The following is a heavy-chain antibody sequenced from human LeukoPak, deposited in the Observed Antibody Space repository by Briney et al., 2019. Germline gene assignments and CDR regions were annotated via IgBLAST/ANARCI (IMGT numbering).Heavy chain of an antibody. CDR3: ARGFVVVTDLFDY. D-gene: IGHD2-21*02. Sequence: GGSLRLSCAASGFTFSSCSMNWVRQAPGKGLEWVSSISSSSSYIYYADSVKGRFTISRDNAKNSLYLQMNSLRAEDTAVYYCARGFVVVTDLFDYWGQGTLVTVSS. J-gene: IGHJ4*02. CDR1: GFTFSSCS. V-gene: IGHV3-21*01. CDR2: ISSSSSYI.